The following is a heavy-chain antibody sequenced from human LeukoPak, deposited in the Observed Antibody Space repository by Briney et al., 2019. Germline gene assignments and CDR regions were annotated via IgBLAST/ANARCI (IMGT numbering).Heavy chain of an antibody. V-gene: IGHV1-2*02. CDR2: ITHKSGTT. CDR1: GYSSTDYY. CDR3: VSWAGGNSDVASFDY. Sequence: ASVKVSCKASGYSSTDYYIHWVRQAPGQGFEWMGWITHKSGTTKFAPKFQGRVTLTRDTSITTAYMELSNLTSDDTAVCYCVSWAGGNSDVASFDYWGQGTLVTVSS. D-gene: IGHD2-21*01. J-gene: IGHJ4*02.